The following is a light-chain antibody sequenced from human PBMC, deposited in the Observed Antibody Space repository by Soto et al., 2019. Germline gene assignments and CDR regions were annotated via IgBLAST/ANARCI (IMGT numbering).Light chain of an antibody. CDR1: QSVSSSY. Sequence: EIVLTQSPGTLFLSPGERATLSCRASQSVSSSYLAWYQQKPGQAPRLLIYGASSRATGIPDRFSGSGSGTDFTLTISRLEPEDFAVYYCQQYGSAPRTFGQGTKVDI. CDR2: GAS. CDR3: QQYGSAPRT. V-gene: IGKV3-20*01. J-gene: IGKJ1*01.